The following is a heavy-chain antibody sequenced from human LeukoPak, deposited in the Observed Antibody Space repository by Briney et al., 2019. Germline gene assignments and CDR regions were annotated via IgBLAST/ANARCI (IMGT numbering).Heavy chain of an antibody. Sequence: GESLKISCKGSGYSFTNYWIAWVRQMPGKGLEWMGIIFPGDSDARYSPSFQGQVTISVDKSINTAYVQWSSLKASDSAMYYCARRESGTYWRRFDYWGQGTLVTVSS. CDR1: GYSFTNYW. CDR3: ARRESGTYWRRFDY. V-gene: IGHV5-51*01. D-gene: IGHD1-26*01. CDR2: IFPGDSDA. J-gene: IGHJ4*02.